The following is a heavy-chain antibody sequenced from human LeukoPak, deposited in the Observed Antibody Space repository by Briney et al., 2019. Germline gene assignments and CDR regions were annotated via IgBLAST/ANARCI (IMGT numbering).Heavy chain of an antibody. CDR2: ISSIGATI. V-gene: IGHV3-48*01. D-gene: IGHD1-1*01. CDR3: ARGPYKYVISANPDY. J-gene: IGHJ4*02. CDR1: GFTFSDYS. Sequence: SGGSLRLSCAASGFTFSDYSMNWVRQATGKGLEWVSYISSIGATIYYADSVKGRFTISRDNAKNSLFLQMNSLRAEDTAVYCCARGPYKYVISANPDYWGQGTLVTVSS.